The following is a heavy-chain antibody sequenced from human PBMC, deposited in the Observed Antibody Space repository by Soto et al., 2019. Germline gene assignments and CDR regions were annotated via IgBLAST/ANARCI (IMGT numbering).Heavy chain of an antibody. Sequence: ASVKVSCKASGYSFPSLDINWVRQTAGQGLEWMGWMEPSTGTTGYAQKFQGRVTMTRDTSINTAYMELTTLTSDDTAFYYCARGVSAGVDYWGQGTLVTVSS. V-gene: IGHV1-8*01. CDR3: ARGVSAGVDY. CDR1: GYSFPSLD. D-gene: IGHD1-26*01. CDR2: MEPSTGTT. J-gene: IGHJ4*02.